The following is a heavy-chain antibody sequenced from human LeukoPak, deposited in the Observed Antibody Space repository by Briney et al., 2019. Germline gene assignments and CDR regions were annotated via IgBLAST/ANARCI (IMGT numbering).Heavy chain of an antibody. CDR3: ARAKMVAAIDY. CDR2: IYYSWST. J-gene: IGHJ4*02. V-gene: IGHV4-59*01. D-gene: IGHD2-15*01. CDR1: GGSISSYY. Sequence: PSETLSLTCTVSGGSISSYYWSWIRQPPGKRLEWIGYIYYSWSTNYNPSLKSRVTISVDTSKNQFSLKLSSVTAADTAVYYCARAKMVAAIDYWGQGTLVTVSS.